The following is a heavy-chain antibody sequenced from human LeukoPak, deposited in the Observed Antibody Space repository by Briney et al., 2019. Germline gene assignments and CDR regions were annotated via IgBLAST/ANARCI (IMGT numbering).Heavy chain of an antibody. Sequence: SETLSLTCTVSGGSISGYYWSWVRQPPGKGLEWIGYIYDSGTTNYNPSLKSRVTISEDTTKNQFSLKLTSVTAADTAVYYCAKKVESKWFDPWGQGTLVTVSS. D-gene: IGHD1-1*01. J-gene: IGHJ5*02. V-gene: IGHV4-59*01. CDR1: GGSISGYY. CDR2: IYDSGTT. CDR3: AKKVESKWFDP.